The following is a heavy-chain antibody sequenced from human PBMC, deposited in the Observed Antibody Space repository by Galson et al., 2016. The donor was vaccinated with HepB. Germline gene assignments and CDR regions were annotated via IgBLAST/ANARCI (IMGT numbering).Heavy chain of an antibody. CDR3: ARDLGPLYLRRYYKGMDV. CDR2: ISVKNGNT. Sequence: SVKVSCKASGYTFSSYGISWVRQAPGQGPEWMGWISVKNGNTNYAQKFQGRVTMTTDTSTSTAYMELRSLRFDDTAVYRCARDLGPLYLRRYYKGMDVWGQGTTVTVSS. CDR1: GYTFSSYG. D-gene: IGHD5/OR15-5a*01. J-gene: IGHJ6*02. V-gene: IGHV1-18*04.